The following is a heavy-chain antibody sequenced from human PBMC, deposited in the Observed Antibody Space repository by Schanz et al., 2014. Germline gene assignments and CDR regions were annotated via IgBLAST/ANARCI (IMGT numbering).Heavy chain of an antibody. J-gene: IGHJ5*02. Sequence: QVQLVQSGTQVKKPGASVKVSCKASGYTFVSYSMHWVRQAPGQGLEWMGMINPSGGSTTYAQKFQGRVTMTRDTSTSTVYMELRSLRSDDTAVYYCARDRRRYCSTASCLHDNWFDPWGQGTLVIVSS. CDR2: INPSGGST. D-gene: IGHD2-2*01. CDR3: ARDRRRYCSTASCLHDNWFDP. CDR1: GYTFVSYS. V-gene: IGHV1-46*01.